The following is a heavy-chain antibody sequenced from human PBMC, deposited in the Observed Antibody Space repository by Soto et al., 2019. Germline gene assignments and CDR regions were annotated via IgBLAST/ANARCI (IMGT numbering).Heavy chain of an antibody. V-gene: IGHV1-46*03. Sequence: ASVTVACTASGYTFTSYYMHWLRQAPGQGLEWMGIINPSGGSTSYAQKFQGRVTMTRDTSTSTVYMELSSLRSEDTAVYYCARCEELSSSGWYGELGFDYWGQGTLVTVSS. D-gene: IGHD6-19*01. CDR3: ARCEELSSSGWYGELGFDY. CDR2: INPSGGST. J-gene: IGHJ4*02. CDR1: GYTFTSYY.